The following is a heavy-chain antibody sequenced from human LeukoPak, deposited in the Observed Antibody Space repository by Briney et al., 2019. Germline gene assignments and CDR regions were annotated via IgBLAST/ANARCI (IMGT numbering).Heavy chain of an antibody. CDR1: GGSISSGDYY. V-gene: IGHV4-30-4*08. J-gene: IGHJ4*02. CDR2: IYYSGST. Sequence: SETLSLTCTVSGGSISSGDYYWSWIGQPPGKGLEWIGYIYYSGSTYYNPSLKSRVTISVDTSKNQFSLKLSSVTAADTAVYYCARDSFSSYCSSTSCSSFDYWGQGTLVTVSS. D-gene: IGHD2-2*01. CDR3: ARDSFSSYCSSTSCSSFDY.